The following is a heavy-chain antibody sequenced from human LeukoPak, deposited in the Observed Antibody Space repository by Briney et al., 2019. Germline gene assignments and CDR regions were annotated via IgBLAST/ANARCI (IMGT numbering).Heavy chain of an antibody. Sequence: GGSLRLSCAASGFTFSSYGMHWVRQAPGKGLEWVAVIWYDGSNKYYADSVKGRFTISRDNSKNTLYLQMNSLRAEDTAVYYCARSRAAAIATGVDYWGQGTLVTVSS. J-gene: IGHJ4*02. D-gene: IGHD2-2*02. CDR3: ARSRAAAIATGVDY. V-gene: IGHV3-33*01. CDR1: GFTFSSYG. CDR2: IWYDGSNK.